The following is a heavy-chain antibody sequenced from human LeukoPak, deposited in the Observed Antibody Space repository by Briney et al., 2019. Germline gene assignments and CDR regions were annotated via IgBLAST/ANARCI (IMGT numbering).Heavy chain of an antibody. Sequence: GASVKVSCKASGYTFTGYYMHWVRQAPGQGLEWMGWINPNSGGTNYAQKFQGRVTMTRDTPISTAYMELSRLRSDDTAVYYCARVSVGVRGVTNPPGYWGQGTLVTVSS. CDR2: INPNSGGT. CDR1: GYTFTGYY. V-gene: IGHV1-2*02. J-gene: IGHJ4*02. D-gene: IGHD3-10*01. CDR3: ARVSVGVRGVTNPPGY.